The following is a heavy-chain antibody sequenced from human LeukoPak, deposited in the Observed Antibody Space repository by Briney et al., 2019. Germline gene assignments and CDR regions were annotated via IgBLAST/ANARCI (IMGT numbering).Heavy chain of an antibody. Sequence: GGSLRLSCAASGFTFSSYWMHWVRQAPGKGLVWVSRINSDGSSTSYADSVKGRFTISRDNSKNTLYLQMNSLRAEDTAVYYCARESPYCGGDCYVDYWGQGTLVTVSS. D-gene: IGHD2-21*02. J-gene: IGHJ4*02. CDR1: GFTFSSYW. V-gene: IGHV3-74*01. CDR2: INSDGSST. CDR3: ARESPYCGGDCYVDY.